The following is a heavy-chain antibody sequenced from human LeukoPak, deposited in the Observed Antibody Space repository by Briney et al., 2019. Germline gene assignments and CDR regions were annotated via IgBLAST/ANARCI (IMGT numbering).Heavy chain of an antibody. D-gene: IGHD3-22*01. CDR1: GYTFTSNY. V-gene: IGHV1-46*01. CDR3: ARGVSDYYDSSGYYFNWFDP. Sequence: ASVKVSCKAFGYTFTSNYMHWVRQAPGQGPEWMGVISPSGGSTTCAQKFQGRVTLTRDMSTSTDYLELSSLRSEDTAVYYCARGVSDYYDSSGYYFNWFDPWGQGTLVTVSS. CDR2: ISPSGGST. J-gene: IGHJ5*02.